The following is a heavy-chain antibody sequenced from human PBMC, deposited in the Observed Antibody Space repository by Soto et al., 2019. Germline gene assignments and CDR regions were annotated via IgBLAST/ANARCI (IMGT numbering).Heavy chain of an antibody. J-gene: IGHJ4*02. D-gene: IGHD3-9*01. CDR1: AFLLKDYA. CDR2: ISRGGAYT. V-gene: IGHV3-23*01. CDR3: AQDPSTGYADN. Sequence: GFLRLSGTVSAFLLKDYAISWVRQAPGKGLEWVSTISRGGAYTHYADSVKGRFTISRDNSANILYLHMDSLGGDDTAVYYCAQDPSTGYADNWGLGTLATVS.